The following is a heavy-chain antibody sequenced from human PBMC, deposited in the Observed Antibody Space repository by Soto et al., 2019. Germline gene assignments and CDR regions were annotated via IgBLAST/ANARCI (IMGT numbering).Heavy chain of an antibody. D-gene: IGHD6-13*01. CDR2: IYPRDSDT. J-gene: IGHJ5*02. CDR1: GYSFTSHW. CDR3: ARSTGSSSWYEYNWFDP. Sequence: EVQLVPSGAEVKKPGESLQISCKGSGYSFTSHWIGWVRQMPGKGLEWMGIIYPRDSDTRYSPSVEGQVTMSVDKSVTTAYLQWSSLKASDTAMYYCARSTGSSSWYEYNWFDPWGQGTRVTVSS. V-gene: IGHV5-51*01.